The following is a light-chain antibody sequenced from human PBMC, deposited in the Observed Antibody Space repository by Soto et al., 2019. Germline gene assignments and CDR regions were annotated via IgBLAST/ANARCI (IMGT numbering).Light chain of an antibody. Sequence: QSALPQPHSGSGSPGQSVTISCTGTSSDVGGYSYVSWYQQHPGKAPELIIYDVTERPSGVPDRFSGSKSGNTASLTISGLQAEDEADYYCCSYTGSYSYVFGIGTQLTVL. CDR3: CSYTGSYSYV. J-gene: IGLJ1*01. V-gene: IGLV2-11*01. CDR1: SSDVGGYSY. CDR2: DVT.